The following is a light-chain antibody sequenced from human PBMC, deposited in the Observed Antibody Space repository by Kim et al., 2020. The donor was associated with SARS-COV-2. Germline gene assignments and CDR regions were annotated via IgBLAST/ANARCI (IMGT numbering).Light chain of an antibody. Sequence: LSPGERDTLSCRASQSVSSSYLACYQQKPGQAPRLLIYGASSRATGIPDRFSGSGYGTDFTLTISRLEPEDFAVYYCQQYGSSLYSFGQGTKLEI. J-gene: IGKJ2*01. CDR1: QSVSSSY. CDR2: GAS. V-gene: IGKV3-20*01. CDR3: QQYGSSLYS.